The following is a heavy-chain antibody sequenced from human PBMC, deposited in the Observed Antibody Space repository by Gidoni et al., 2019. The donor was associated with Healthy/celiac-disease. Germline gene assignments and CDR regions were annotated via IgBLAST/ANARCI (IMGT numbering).Heavy chain of an antibody. CDR2: IIPILGIA. V-gene: IGHV1-69*04. D-gene: IGHD2-2*01. CDR3: ARASCSSTSCYGRYYMDV. CDR1: GGTFSSYA. J-gene: IGHJ6*03. Sequence: QVQLVQSGAEVKKPGSSVKVSCKASGGTFSSYAISWVRQAPGQGLEWMGRIIPILGIANYAQKCQGRVTITADKSTSTAYMELSSLRSEDTAVYYCARASCSSTSCYGRYYMDVWGKGTTVTVSS.